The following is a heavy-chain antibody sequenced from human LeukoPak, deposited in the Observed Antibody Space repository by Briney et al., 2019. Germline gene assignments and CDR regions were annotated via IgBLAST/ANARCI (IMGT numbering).Heavy chain of an antibody. CDR3: ARGHIVGGHYFDY. J-gene: IGHJ4*02. CDR2: ICPGDSDT. CDR1: GYSFTSYW. D-gene: IGHD1-26*01. V-gene: IGHV5-51*01. Sequence: GESLKISCKGSGYSFTSYWIGWVRQMPGKGLEWMGIICPGDSDTRYSPSFQGQVTISADKSISTAYLQWSSLKASDTVMYYCARGHIVGGHYFDYWGQGTLVTVSS.